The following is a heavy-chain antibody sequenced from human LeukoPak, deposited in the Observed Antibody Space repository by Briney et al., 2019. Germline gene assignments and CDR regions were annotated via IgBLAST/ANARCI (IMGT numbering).Heavy chain of an antibody. J-gene: IGHJ4*02. CDR2: ISSSSSYT. Sequence: PGGSLRLSCAASGFTFSDYYMSWIRQAPGKGLEWVSYISSSSSYTNYADSVKGRFTISRDNAKNSLYLQMNSLRAEDTAVYYCANLRFLEWSGYWGQGTLVTVSS. CDR1: GFTFSDYY. CDR3: ANLRFLEWSGY. V-gene: IGHV3-11*06. D-gene: IGHD3-3*01.